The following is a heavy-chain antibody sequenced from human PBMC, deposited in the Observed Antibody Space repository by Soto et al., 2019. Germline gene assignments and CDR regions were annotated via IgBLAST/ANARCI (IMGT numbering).Heavy chain of an antibody. J-gene: IGHJ5*02. Sequence: SETLSLTCTVSGGSISSYYWSWIRQPPGKGLEWFGYIYYSGSTNYNPSLKSRVTISVDTSKNQFSLKLSSVTAADTAVYYCARGRRWFDPWGQGTLVTVSS. CDR1: GGSISSYY. V-gene: IGHV4-59*01. CDR3: ARGRRWFDP. CDR2: IYYSGST.